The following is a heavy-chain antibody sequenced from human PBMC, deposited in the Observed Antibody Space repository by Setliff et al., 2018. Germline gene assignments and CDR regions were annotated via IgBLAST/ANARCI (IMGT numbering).Heavy chain of an antibody. CDR1: GYTFSNYG. J-gene: IGHJ3*02. CDR2: ISAYNGYI. CDR3: ARAPGTVVVPASRSAFDI. Sequence: ASVKVSCKASGYTFSNYGTSWVRQALGQGLEWMGWISAYNGYIIYAQKLQGRVTMTTDTSTSTAYMEVRSLRSDDTAVYYCARAPGTVVVPASRSAFDIWGQGTMVTVSS. D-gene: IGHD2-2*01. V-gene: IGHV1-18*01.